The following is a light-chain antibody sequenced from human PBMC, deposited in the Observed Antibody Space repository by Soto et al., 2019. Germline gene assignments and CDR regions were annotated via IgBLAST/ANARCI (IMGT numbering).Light chain of an antibody. V-gene: IGKV1-5*03. CDR3: QHYNRDSEA. CDR2: KAS. J-gene: IGKJ1*01. CDR1: QDIATD. Sequence: DIQVTQSPSSLSASVWNRVTITCQASQDIATDLNWYQQKPGKAPNLLIYKASTLKSGVPSRFSGSGSGTEFTLTISSLQPEDFATYYCQHYNRDSEAFGQGTKVDI.